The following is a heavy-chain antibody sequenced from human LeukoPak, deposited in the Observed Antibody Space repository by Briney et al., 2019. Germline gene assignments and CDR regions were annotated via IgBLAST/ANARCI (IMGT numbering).Heavy chain of an antibody. Sequence: GGSLRLSCAASGFTFSDYYMSWIRQAPGKGLEWVSYISSSGSTIYYADSVKGRFTISRDDAKNSLYLQMNSLRAEDTAVYYCAKARISLDAFDIWGQGTMVTVSS. V-gene: IGHV3-11*04. D-gene: IGHD2/OR15-2a*01. CDR1: GFTFSDYY. CDR2: ISSSGSTI. J-gene: IGHJ3*02. CDR3: AKARISLDAFDI.